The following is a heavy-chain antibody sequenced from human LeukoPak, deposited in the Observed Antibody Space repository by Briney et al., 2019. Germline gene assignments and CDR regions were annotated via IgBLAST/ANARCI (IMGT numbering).Heavy chain of an antibody. CDR3: ARGNQRHSTVTTFDY. CDR1: GGSISSGGYS. V-gene: IGHV4-30-2*01. CDR2: IYHSGST. D-gene: IGHD4-17*01. Sequence: SQTLSLTCAVSGGSISSGGYSWSWIRQPPGKGLEWIGYIYHSGSTYYNPSLKSRVTISVDRSKNQFSLKLSSVTAADTAVYYCARGNQRHSTVTTFDYWGQGTLVTVSS. J-gene: IGHJ4*02.